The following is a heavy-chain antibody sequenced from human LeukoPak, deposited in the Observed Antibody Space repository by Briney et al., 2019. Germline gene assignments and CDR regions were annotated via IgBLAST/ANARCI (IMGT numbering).Heavy chain of an antibody. Sequence: ASVKVSCKASGYTFTGYYMHWVRQAPGQGLEWMGWINPNSGGTNYAQKFQGRVTMTRDTSISTAYMELSRLRSDDTAVYYCAREVLGGTTVVTAAGYWGQGTLVTASS. V-gene: IGHV1-2*02. D-gene: IGHD4-23*01. CDR3: AREVLGGTTVVTAAGY. CDR1: GYTFTGYY. CDR2: INPNSGGT. J-gene: IGHJ4*02.